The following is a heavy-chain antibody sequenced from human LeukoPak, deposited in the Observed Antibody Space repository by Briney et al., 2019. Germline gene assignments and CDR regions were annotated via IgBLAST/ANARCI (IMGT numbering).Heavy chain of an antibody. V-gene: IGHV3-7*01. CDR2: IKQDGSGK. CDR3: ARDQNDRGFWSGYSEYYFDY. J-gene: IGHJ4*02. Sequence: GGSLRLSCAASGFTFSSYWMSWVRQAPGKGLEWVANIKQDGSGKYYVDSVKGRFTISRDNAKNSLYLQMNSLRAEDTAVYYCARDQNDRGFWSGYSEYYFDYWGQGTLVTVSS. CDR1: GFTFSSYW. D-gene: IGHD3-3*01.